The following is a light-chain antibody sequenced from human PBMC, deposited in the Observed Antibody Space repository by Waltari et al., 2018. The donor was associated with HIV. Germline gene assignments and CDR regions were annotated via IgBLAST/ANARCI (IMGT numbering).Light chain of an antibody. CDR1: SPNLGSTY. CDR3: ATWDDSLSGPV. CDR2: RSN. J-gene: IGLJ3*02. V-gene: IGLV1-47*01. Sequence: QSVLTQPPSASGTPRQRVAISCSGSSPNLGSTYVYSYQQLPGTAPKVLIYRSNQRPSGVPDRFSGSKSGTSASLAISALRSEDEADYYCATWDDSLSGPVFGGGTKLTVL.